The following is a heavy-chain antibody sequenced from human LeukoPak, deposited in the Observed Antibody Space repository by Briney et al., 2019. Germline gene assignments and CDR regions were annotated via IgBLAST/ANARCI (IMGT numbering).Heavy chain of an antibody. CDR1: GFTFSSYA. Sequence: GGSLRLSCAASGFTFSSYAMTWVRQAPGKGLEWVSGISGSGSGTYYADSVKGRFTISRDNSKTTLYLQMNSLRAEDTVLYYCVKYTGNSILVRFDYWGQGTLVTVSS. D-gene: IGHD4-23*01. V-gene: IGHV3-23*01. CDR3: VKYTGNSILVRFDY. J-gene: IGHJ4*02. CDR2: ISGSGSGT.